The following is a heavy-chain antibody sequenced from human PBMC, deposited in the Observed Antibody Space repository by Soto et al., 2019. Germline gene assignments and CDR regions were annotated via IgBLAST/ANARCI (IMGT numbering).Heavy chain of an antibody. CDR1: GYSFTSYW. J-gene: IGHJ4*02. CDR2: IYPGDSDT. Sequence: GESLKISCKGSGYSFTSYWIGWVRQMPGKGLEWMGIIYPGDSDTRYSPSFQGQVTISADKSISTAYLPWSSLKASDTAMYYCARHPPPSYCGGDCYSLGTYYFDYWGQGTLVTVSS. V-gene: IGHV5-51*01. D-gene: IGHD2-21*02. CDR3: ARHPPPSYCGGDCYSLGTYYFDY.